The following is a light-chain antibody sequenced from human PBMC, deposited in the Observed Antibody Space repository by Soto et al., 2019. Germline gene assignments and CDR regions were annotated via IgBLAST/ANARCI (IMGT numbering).Light chain of an antibody. V-gene: IGKV3-15*01. CDR1: QSVSIY. CDR3: QQYNNWPIT. J-gene: IGKJ5*01. Sequence: EIVLTHSQSTLSLSPWERATLSFRASQSVSIYLARYQQKPGQAPRLLIYDASTRATGIPARFSGSGSGTEFTLTISSLQSEDFAVYYCQQYNNWPITFGQGTRLEI. CDR2: DAS.